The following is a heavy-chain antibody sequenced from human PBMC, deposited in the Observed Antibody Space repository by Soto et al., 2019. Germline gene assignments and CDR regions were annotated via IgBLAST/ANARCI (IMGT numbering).Heavy chain of an antibody. V-gene: IGHV3-23*01. CDR1: GITFSSYA. J-gene: IGHJ5*02. D-gene: IGHD2-15*01. CDR3: AKAQGRGIVVVVAAPNWFDP. CDR2: ISGSGGST. Sequence: GGSLRLSCAVSGITFSSYAMSWVRQAPGKGLEWVSAISGSGGSTYYADSVKGRFTISRDNSKNTLYLQMNSLRAEDTAVYYCAKAQGRGIVVVVAAPNWFDPWGQGTLVTVSS.